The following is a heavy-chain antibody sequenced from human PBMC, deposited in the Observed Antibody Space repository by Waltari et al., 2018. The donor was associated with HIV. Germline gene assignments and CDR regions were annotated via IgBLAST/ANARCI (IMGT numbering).Heavy chain of an antibody. CDR1: GGIFSDYY. Sequence: QVQLQQWGARLSSPSETLSLTCGVSGGIFSDYYWGWIRQPPGKGLEWVGEINPSGNVNYNPSLKSRVTLSLQTSKSEFYLTLTSVTAADTAVYYCARRAGHSNGSQRLDHWGQGTLVSVSA. D-gene: IGHD3-22*01. V-gene: IGHV4-34*02. CDR3: ARRAGHSNGSQRLDH. CDR2: INPSGNV. J-gene: IGHJ4*02.